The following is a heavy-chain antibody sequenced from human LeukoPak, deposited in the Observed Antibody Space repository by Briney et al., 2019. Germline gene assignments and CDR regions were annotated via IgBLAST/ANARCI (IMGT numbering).Heavy chain of an antibody. CDR2: ISSSSSYI. Sequence: PGGSLRLSCAASGFTFSSYSMNWVRQAPGKGLERVSSISSSSSYIYYADSVKGRFTISRDNAKNSLYLQMNSLRAEDTAVYYCARAPSKYDFWSGYHYYYMDVWGKGTTVTVSS. V-gene: IGHV3-21*01. D-gene: IGHD3-3*01. J-gene: IGHJ6*03. CDR1: GFTFSSYS. CDR3: ARAPSKYDFWSGYHYYYMDV.